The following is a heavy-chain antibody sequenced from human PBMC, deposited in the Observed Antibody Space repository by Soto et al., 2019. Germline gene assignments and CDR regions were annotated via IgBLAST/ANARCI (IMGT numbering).Heavy chain of an antibody. J-gene: IGHJ4*02. CDR2: IWYDGSNK. V-gene: IGHV3-33*01. Sequence: PGGSLRLSCAASGFTFSGYGMHWVRQAPGEGLEWVAVIWYDGSNKYYVDSVKGRFTISRDNSKNTLYLQMNSLRAEETAVYYCERLTGDSRSTSCSIDYWGQGTLVTVSS. CDR1: GFTFSGYG. D-gene: IGHD2-2*01. CDR3: ERLTGDSRSTSCSIDY.